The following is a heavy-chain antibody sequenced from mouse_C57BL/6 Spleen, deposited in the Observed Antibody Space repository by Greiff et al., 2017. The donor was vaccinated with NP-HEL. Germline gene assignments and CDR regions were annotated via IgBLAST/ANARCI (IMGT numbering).Heavy chain of an antibody. J-gene: IGHJ4*01. CDR1: GFTFSDYG. D-gene: IGHD2-3*01. CDR3: ARGSYDGYYERDAMDY. V-gene: IGHV5-17*01. Sequence: DVMLVESGGGLVKPGGSLKLSCAASGFTFSDYGMHWVRRAPEKGLEWVAYISSGSSTIYYADTVKGRFTISRDNAKNTLFLQMTSLRSEDTARYYCARGSYDGYYERDAMDYWGQGTSGTVSS. CDR2: ISSGSSTI.